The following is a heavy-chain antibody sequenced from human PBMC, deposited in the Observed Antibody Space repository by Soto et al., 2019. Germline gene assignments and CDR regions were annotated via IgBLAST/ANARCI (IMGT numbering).Heavy chain of an antibody. CDR1: GGSFSGYY. J-gene: IGHJ4*02. D-gene: IGHD3-16*01. CDR2: IDHSGGT. V-gene: IGHV4-34*01. CDR3: ARGRLGGAAN. Sequence: QVQLQQWGTKLSKPSETLSLTCAVYGGSFSGYYWRWIRQPPGKGLEWIGEIDHSGGTNYNASLKSRVTISADTSNNQFSLKLSSVTAADTAIYYCARGRLGGAANWGQGTLVTVSS.